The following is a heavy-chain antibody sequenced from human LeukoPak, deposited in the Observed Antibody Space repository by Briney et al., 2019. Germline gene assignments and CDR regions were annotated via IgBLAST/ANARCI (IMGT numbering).Heavy chain of an antibody. CDR1: GFTFSNYA. J-gene: IGHJ6*03. CDR3: AKDIGSGVHYYYYMDV. CDR2: INWNSGSI. Sequence: GGSLRLSCAASGFTFSNYAMHWVRQAPGKGLEWVSGINWNSGSIDYADSVKGRFTISRDNAKNSLYLQMNSLRAEDTALYYCAKDIGSGVHYYYYMDVWGKGTTVTISS. D-gene: IGHD3-10*01. V-gene: IGHV3-9*01.